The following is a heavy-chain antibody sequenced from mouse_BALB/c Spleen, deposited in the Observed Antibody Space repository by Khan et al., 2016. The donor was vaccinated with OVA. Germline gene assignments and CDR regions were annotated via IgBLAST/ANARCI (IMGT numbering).Heavy chain of an antibody. CDR3: ARNFLYYYGSSPFAY. Sequence: QIQLVQSGPELKKPGETVKISCKASGYTFTDYSMHWVKQAPGKGLKWMGWINTETGEPTYADDFKGRFAFFLETSASTAYLQINNLKNEDMATXFCARNFLYYYGSSPFAYWGQGTLVTVSA. J-gene: IGHJ3*01. D-gene: IGHD1-1*01. CDR2: INTETGEP. V-gene: IGHV9-2-1*01. CDR1: GYTFTDYS.